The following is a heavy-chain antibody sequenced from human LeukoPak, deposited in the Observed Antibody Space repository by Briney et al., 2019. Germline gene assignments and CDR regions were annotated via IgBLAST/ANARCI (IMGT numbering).Heavy chain of an antibody. Sequence: PGGSLRLSCAASGFTVSSYYMNWVRQAPGKGLEWVSVLYSGGRTYYADSVKGRFTISRDNSKNTLYLQMNSLRAEDTAVYYCARDSEAAAVHFDYWGQGTLVTVSS. D-gene: IGHD6-13*01. V-gene: IGHV3-53*01. CDR2: LYSGGRT. J-gene: IGHJ4*02. CDR3: ARDSEAAAVHFDY. CDR1: GFTVSSYY.